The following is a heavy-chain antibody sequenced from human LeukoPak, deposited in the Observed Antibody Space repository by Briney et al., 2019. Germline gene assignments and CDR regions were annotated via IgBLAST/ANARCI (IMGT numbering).Heavy chain of an antibody. CDR2: ISYDGSNK. J-gene: IGHJ4*02. V-gene: IGHV3-30*03. Sequence: PGGSLRLSCAASGFTFSSYGMHWVRQAPGKGLEWVAVISYDGSNKYYADSVKGRFTISRDNSKNTLYLQMNSLRAEDTAVYYCARAEVYDFWSGYYGGYYFDYWGQGTLVTVSS. CDR1: GFTFSSYG. CDR3: ARAEVYDFWSGYYGGYYFDY. D-gene: IGHD3-3*01.